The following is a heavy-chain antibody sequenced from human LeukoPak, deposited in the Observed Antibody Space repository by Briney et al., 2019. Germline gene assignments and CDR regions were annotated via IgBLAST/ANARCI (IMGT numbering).Heavy chain of an antibody. D-gene: IGHD3-22*01. J-gene: IGHJ4*02. Sequence: ASVKVSFKASRCTFTSNDINWVRDGAGQGLEWMGWMNPNTGRTGFAQEFQGRLPMTRSTSISIAYMQLSSLRSEDTAVYYCARLSQTPDYYSNGGYYYLGYWGQGPAVPVSS. CDR1: RCTFTSND. V-gene: IGHV1-8*01. CDR2: MNPNTGRT. CDR3: ARLSQTPDYYSNGGYYYLGY.